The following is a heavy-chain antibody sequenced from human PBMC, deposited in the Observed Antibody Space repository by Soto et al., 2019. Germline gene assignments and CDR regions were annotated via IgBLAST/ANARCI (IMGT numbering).Heavy chain of an antibody. CDR1: GFSFDMNKAR. CDR3: VKGPLGPYGHVYFDH. V-gene: IGHV2-5*02. Sequence: QITLKETGPPLVKPTQTLTLTCTFSGFSFDMNKARVGWVRQPPGKALEWLALIYWDGDEHYSPSLKNRLSLTKDTSKVQVVLTLTDVHRADTATYYCVKGPLGPYGHVYFDHGGQGTRAPVPS. D-gene: IGHD3-10*01. J-gene: IGHJ4*02. CDR2: IYWDGDE.